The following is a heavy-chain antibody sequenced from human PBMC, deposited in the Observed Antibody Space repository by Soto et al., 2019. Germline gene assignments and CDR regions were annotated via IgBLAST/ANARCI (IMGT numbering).Heavy chain of an antibody. J-gene: IGHJ6*02. CDR2: MNPNSGNT. V-gene: IGHV1-8*01. Sequence: QVQLVQSGAEVKKPGASVKVSCKASGYTFTSYDINWVRQATGQGLEWMGWMNPNSGNTGYAQKFQGRVTMTRNTSISTAYMELSSLRSEDTAVYYCAIASPLYGDYGYYYYYGMDVWGQGTTVTVSS. CDR3: AIASPLYGDYGYYYYYGMDV. D-gene: IGHD4-17*01. CDR1: GYTFTSYD.